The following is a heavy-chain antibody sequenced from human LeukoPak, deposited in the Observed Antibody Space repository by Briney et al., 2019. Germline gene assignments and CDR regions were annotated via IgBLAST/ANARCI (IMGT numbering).Heavy chain of an antibody. Sequence: GGSLRLPCAASGFTFSSYAMSWVRQVPGKGLEWVSGIRDSGGSTYYADSVKGRFTISRDNSKNTLYLQMNSLRAEDTAVYYCAKDGGYSYEYYYGMDVWGKGTTVTVSS. CDR3: AKDGGYSYEYYYGMDV. D-gene: IGHD5-18*01. CDR2: IRDSGGST. J-gene: IGHJ6*04. V-gene: IGHV3-23*01. CDR1: GFTFSSYA.